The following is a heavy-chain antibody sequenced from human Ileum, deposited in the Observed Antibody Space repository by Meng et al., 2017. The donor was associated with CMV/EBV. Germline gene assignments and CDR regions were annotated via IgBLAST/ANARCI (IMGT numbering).Heavy chain of an antibody. CDR3: AKLPGYHGVGGVIRDCFYYHGMDL. CDR2: ISGSGDTT. J-gene: IGHJ6*02. D-gene: IGHD2-8*02. Sequence: GESPKIPFAAPRFSLSTYAIDWVRRAPGKGLEWVSGISGSGDTTYYADFVKGQFTISRDNSKNILYLQMNSLRAKDTAVYYCAKLPGYHGVGGVIRDCFYYHGMDLWGQGTTVTVSS. V-gene: IGHV3-23*01. CDR1: RFSLSTYA.